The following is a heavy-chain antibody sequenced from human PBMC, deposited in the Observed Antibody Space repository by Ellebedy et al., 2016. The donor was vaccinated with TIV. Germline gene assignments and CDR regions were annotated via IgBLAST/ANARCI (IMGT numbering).Heavy chain of an antibody. Sequence: SVKVSCXASGFTFTSSAVQWVRQARGQRLEWIGWIVVGSGNTNYAQILQGRVTMTTDTSTSTAYMELRSLRSDDTVVHYCARDSRWLPTAYYFDYWGQGTLVTVSS. CDR3: ARDSRWLPTAYYFDY. J-gene: IGHJ4*02. V-gene: IGHV1-58*01. CDR2: IVVGSGNT. D-gene: IGHD3-9*01. CDR1: GFTFTSSA.